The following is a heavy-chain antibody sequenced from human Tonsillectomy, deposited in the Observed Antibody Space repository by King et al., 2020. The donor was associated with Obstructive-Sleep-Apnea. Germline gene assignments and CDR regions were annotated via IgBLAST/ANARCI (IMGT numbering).Heavy chain of an antibody. CDR1: GYTFTGYY. V-gene: IGHV1-2*02. D-gene: IGHD3-10*01. CDR2: ISPNSGAT. Sequence: QLVQSGAEVKKPGASVKVSCKASGYTFTGYYIHWVRQAPGQGLEWMGWISPNSGATKYAQKFQGRVTMTRATSISTAYMDLTRLRSDDTAIYYCARDMSAYDSTSPAYWGQGTLVTVSS. J-gene: IGHJ4*02. CDR3: ARDMSAYDSTSPAY.